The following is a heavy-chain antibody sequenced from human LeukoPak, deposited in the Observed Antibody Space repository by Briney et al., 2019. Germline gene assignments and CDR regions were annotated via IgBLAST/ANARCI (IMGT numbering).Heavy chain of an antibody. CDR3: ARRIGWEQRGVWKWFDP. J-gene: IGHJ5*02. CDR1: GGSISSSSYY. D-gene: IGHD1-26*01. Sequence: SETLSLTCTVSGGSISSSSYYWGWIRQPPGKGLEWIVSIYYSGSTYYNPSLKSRVTIYVDPSKNQFSLKLSSVNAADTAVYYCARRIGWEQRGVWKWFDPWGQGTLVTVSS. CDR2: IYYSGST. V-gene: IGHV4-39*01.